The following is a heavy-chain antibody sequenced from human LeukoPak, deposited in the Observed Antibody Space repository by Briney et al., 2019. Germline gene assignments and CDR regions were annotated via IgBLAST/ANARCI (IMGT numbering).Heavy chain of an antibody. CDR1: GYTLTSYG. CDR2: ISAYNGNT. Sequence: GASVKVSCKASGYTLTSYGISWVRQAPGQGLEWMGWISAYNGNTNYAQKLQGRVTMTTDTSTSTAYMELRSLRSDDTAVYYCARDTYYYDSSGYYPDYWGQGTLVTVSS. J-gene: IGHJ4*02. V-gene: IGHV1-18*01. D-gene: IGHD3-22*01. CDR3: ARDTYYYDSSGYYPDY.